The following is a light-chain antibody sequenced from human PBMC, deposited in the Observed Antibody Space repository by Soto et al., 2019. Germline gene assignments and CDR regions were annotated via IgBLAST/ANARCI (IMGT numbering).Light chain of an antibody. CDR2: GAS. Sequence: EIVLTQSPGTLSLSPGERATLSCRASQSVSSSFLAWYQQKPGQAPRLLIYGASSRATVIPARFSGSGSGTDFTLTISGLEPEDFAVYYCQEYDSSPLTFGGGTKVEIK. J-gene: IGKJ4*01. CDR1: QSVSSSF. V-gene: IGKV3-20*01. CDR3: QEYDSSPLT.